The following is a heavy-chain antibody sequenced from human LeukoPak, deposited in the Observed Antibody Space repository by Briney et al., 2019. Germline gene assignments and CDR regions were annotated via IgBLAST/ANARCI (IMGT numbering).Heavy chain of an antibody. D-gene: IGHD2-21*02. Sequence: ASVKVSCKASGYTFTSYGISWVRQAPGQGLEWMGWISAYNGNTNYAQKLQGRVTMTTDTSTSTAYMELRSLRSDDTAVYYCARDIHIVVVTAIYYFDYWGQGTLVTVSS. CDR2: ISAYNGNT. CDR3: ARDIHIVVVTAIYYFDY. J-gene: IGHJ4*02. CDR1: GYTFTSYG. V-gene: IGHV1-18*01.